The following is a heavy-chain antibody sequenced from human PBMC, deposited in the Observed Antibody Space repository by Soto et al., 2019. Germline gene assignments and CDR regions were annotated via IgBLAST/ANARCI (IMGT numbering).Heavy chain of an antibody. J-gene: IGHJ4*02. D-gene: IGHD2-21*02. CDR1: GDTFTDYY. CDR3: ARGGHVVVVPAALDY. CDR2: VNPSGGHT. V-gene: IGHV1-46*01. Sequence: QVQLVQSGAEVKKPGASVKVSCKASGDTFTDYYIHWVRQAPGQGLEWMGTVNPSGGHTTYAQHFLGRGAMTRDTSTSTLYMELTSLTSEDTAVYYCARGGHVVVVPAALDYWGQGTLVTVSS.